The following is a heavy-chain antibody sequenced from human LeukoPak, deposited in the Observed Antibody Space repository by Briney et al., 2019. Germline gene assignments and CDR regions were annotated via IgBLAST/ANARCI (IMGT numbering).Heavy chain of an antibody. CDR1: GGSISSYY. CDR2: IYYSGST. J-gene: IGHJ4*02. Sequence: PSETLSLTCTGSGGSISSYYWSWLRQPPGKGLEWIGYIYYSGSTNYNPSLKSRVTISVDTSKNQFSLKLSSVTAADTAVYYCARDGARAAAGRGVFDYWGQGTLVTVSS. V-gene: IGHV4-59*01. D-gene: IGHD6-13*01. CDR3: ARDGARAAAGRGVFDY.